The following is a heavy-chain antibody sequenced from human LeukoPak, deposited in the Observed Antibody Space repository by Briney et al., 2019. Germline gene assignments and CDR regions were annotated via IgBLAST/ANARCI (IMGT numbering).Heavy chain of an antibody. J-gene: IGHJ3*02. Sequence: SETLSLTCAVSGYSISSSNWWGWIRQPPGKGLEWIGYIYYSGSTYYNPSLKSRDTMSVDTSKNQFSLKLSSVTAVDTAVYYCARRDIADAFDIWGQGTMVTVSS. CDR2: IYYSGST. V-gene: IGHV4-28*01. D-gene: IGHD5-12*01. CDR1: GYSISSSNW. CDR3: ARRDIADAFDI.